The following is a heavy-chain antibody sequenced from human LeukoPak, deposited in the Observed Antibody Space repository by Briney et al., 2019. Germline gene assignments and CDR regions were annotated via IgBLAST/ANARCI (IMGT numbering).Heavy chain of an antibody. CDR2: IYTSGST. Sequence: SETLSLTCTVSGVSISSYYWSWIRQPAGKGLEWIGRIYTSGSTNYNPALKSRVTMSVDTSKNQLSLKLSSVTAADTAVYYCASIEYYYYGMDVWGHGTPVTVSS. D-gene: IGHD2-15*01. CDR1: GVSISSYY. V-gene: IGHV4-4*07. CDR3: ASIEYYYYGMDV. J-gene: IGHJ6*02.